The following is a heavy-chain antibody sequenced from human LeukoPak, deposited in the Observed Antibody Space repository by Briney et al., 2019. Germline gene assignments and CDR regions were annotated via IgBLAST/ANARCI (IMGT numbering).Heavy chain of an antibody. CDR1: GYSFSNNW. V-gene: IGHV5-51*01. D-gene: IGHD2-8*01. J-gene: IGHJ4*02. Sequence: GESLKISCKGSGYSFSNNWIVWVRQMPGKGLEWMGIIFPGDSDTRYSPSFQGLVTISADKSISTACLQWSSLKASDTAIYFFARHSYGLDYWGQGTLITVSS. CDR3: ARHSYGLDY. CDR2: IFPGDSDT.